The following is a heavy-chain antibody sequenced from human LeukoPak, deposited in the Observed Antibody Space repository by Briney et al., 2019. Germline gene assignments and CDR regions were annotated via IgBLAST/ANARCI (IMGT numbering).Heavy chain of an antibody. D-gene: IGHD1-1*01. V-gene: IGHV3-23*01. CDR3: SKKGQADNDGKPD. CDR1: GFTFGTYD. J-gene: IGHJ4*02. CDR2: ISRGGGAYT. Sequence: GGSLRLSCAASGFTFGTYDMYWIRQAPGKGLECVSSISRGGGAYTYYADSVKGRFTISRDDSRNTLYLQMNSLRAEDTAVYYCSKKGQADNDGKPDWGQGTLVTVSS.